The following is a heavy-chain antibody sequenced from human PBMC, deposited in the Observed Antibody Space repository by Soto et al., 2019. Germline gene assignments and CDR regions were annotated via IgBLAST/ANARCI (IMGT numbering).Heavy chain of an antibody. CDR1: GGSISSSSYY. D-gene: IGHD3-22*01. V-gene: IGHV4-39*01. Sequence: SETLSLTCTVSGGSISSSSYYWGWIRQPPGKGLEWIGSIYYSGSTYYNPSLKSRVTISVDTSKNQFSLKLSSVTAADTAVYYCARPENIRVSGPVDYWGQGTLVSVS. CDR2: IYYSGST. J-gene: IGHJ4*02. CDR3: ARPENIRVSGPVDY.